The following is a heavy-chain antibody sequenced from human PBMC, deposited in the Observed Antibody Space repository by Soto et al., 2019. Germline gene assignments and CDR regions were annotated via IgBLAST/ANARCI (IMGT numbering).Heavy chain of an antibody. CDR3: ATRAVAHTIPDFDY. J-gene: IGHJ4*02. V-gene: IGHV3-23*01. CDR2: VTDSGGST. D-gene: IGHD6-19*01. Sequence: EVQLLESGGGLLQRGESLRLSCAASGFTFSRYAMYWVRQAPGKGLEWVSTVTDSGGSTYYAYSVKGRFTISKDNSKNTLYLQLNSLRAEDTAVYYCATRAVAHTIPDFDYWGQGTLVTVSS. CDR1: GFTFSRYA.